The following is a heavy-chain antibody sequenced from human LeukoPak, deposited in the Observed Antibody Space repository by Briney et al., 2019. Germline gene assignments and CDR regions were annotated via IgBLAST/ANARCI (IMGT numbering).Heavy chain of an antibody. CDR1: GFTFNNGW. Sequence: PGESLRLSCAASGFTFNNGWMTWVRQAPGKGLEWVDHIKSKADGGTTDYAAPVKGRFTISRDDSRNTLYLQMNSLKTEDTAVYYCTTLMNTWGQGTLVTVSS. J-gene: IGHJ5*02. D-gene: IGHD2-8*01. V-gene: IGHV3-15*01. CDR3: TTLMNT. CDR2: IKSKADGGTT.